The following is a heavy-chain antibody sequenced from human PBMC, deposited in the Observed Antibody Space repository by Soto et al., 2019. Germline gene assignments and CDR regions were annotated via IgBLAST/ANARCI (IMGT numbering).Heavy chain of an antibody. V-gene: IGHV3-33*01. D-gene: IGHD5-12*01. CDR3: ARDFPNGYIPAHDRYGMDV. Sequence: GGSLRLSCAASGFTFSSYGMHWVRQAPGKGLEWVAVIWYDGSNKYYADSVKGRFTISRDNSKNTLYLQMNSLRAEDTAVYYCARDFPNGYIPAHDRYGMDVWGQGTTVTVSS. CDR2: IWYDGSNK. CDR1: GFTFSSYG. J-gene: IGHJ6*02.